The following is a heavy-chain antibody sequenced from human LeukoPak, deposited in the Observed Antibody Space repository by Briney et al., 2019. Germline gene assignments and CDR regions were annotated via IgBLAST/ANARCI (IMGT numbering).Heavy chain of an antibody. CDR3: AREIYYYGSGSYYRPYDY. V-gene: IGHV3-7*01. CDR1: GFTFSSNW. J-gene: IGHJ4*02. D-gene: IGHD3-10*01. CDR2: IKQDETAR. Sequence: GGSLRLSCAASGFTFSSNWMSWVRQAPGKGLGWVASIKQDETARFYVDSVKGRFTISRDNAKNSMYLQMNSLRGDDTAVYYCAREIYYYGSGSYYRPYDYWGQGTLVTVSS.